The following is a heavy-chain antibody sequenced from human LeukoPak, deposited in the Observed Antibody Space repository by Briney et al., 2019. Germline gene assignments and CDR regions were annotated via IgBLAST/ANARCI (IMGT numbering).Heavy chain of an antibody. V-gene: IGHV1-24*01. CDR2: FDPEDGET. CDR1: GYTFTDYY. J-gene: IGHJ4*02. CDR3: ATVQFAFDY. D-gene: IGHD3-16*01. Sequence: ASVKVSCKTSGYTFTDYYIHWVRQAPGKGLEWMGGFDPEDGETIYAQKFQGRVTMTEDTSTDTAYMELSSLRSEDTAVYYCATVQFAFDYWGQGTLVTVSS.